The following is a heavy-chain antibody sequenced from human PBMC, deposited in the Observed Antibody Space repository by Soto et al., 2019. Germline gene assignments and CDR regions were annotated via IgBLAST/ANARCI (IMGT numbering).Heavy chain of an antibody. J-gene: IGHJ4*02. V-gene: IGHV3-11*01. D-gene: IGHD5-18*01. CDR2: ISSSGSTI. CDR3: EREKDTALVFDY. CDR1: GFTFSDYY. Sequence: QVQLVESGGGLVKPGGSLRLSCAASGFTFSDYYMSWIRQAPGKGLEWVSYISSSGSTIYYADSGKGRVTISRNNAKNSLYLQMNSMRAEDTAVYYCEREKDTALVFDYWGQGTLVTVSS.